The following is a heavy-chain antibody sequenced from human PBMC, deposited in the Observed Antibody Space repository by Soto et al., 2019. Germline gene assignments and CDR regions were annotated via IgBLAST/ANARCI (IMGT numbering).Heavy chain of an antibody. J-gene: IGHJ5*02. Sequence: QVQLVESGGGVVQPERSLRLSCAASGFTFSSYGMHWVRQAPGKGLEWVAVIWYDGSNKYYADSVKGRFTISRDNAKNTLYLQMNSLRAEDTAVYYCARGRDEQQLVTSWFDPWGQGTLVTVSS. CDR1: GFTFSSYG. CDR2: IWYDGSNK. V-gene: IGHV3-33*01. CDR3: ARGRDEQQLVTSWFDP. D-gene: IGHD6-13*01.